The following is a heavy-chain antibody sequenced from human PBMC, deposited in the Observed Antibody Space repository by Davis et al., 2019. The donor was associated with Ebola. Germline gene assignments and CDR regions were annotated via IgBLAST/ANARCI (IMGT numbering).Heavy chain of an antibody. CDR2: ISWNSGSI. V-gene: IGHV3-9*01. J-gene: IGHJ5*02. CDR3: ARGLQGTGVGFDP. Sequence: SLKISCAASGFTFDDYAMHWVRQGPGKGLEWVSGISWNSGSIGYADSVKGRFTISRDNAKNSLYLQMNSLRAEDTALYYCARGLQGTGVGFDPWGQGTLVTVSS. D-gene: IGHD4-11*01. CDR1: GFTFDDYA.